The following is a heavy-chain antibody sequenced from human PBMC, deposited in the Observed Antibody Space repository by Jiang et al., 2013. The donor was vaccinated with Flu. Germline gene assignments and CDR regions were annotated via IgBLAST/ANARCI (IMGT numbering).Heavy chain of an antibody. J-gene: IGHJ4*02. Sequence: LLKPSETLSLTCAVYGGSFSGYYWSWIRQPPGKGLEWIGEINHSGSTNYNPSLKSRVTISVDTSKNQFSLKLSSVTAADTAVYYCARGSRYQLDPWQWYYFDYWGQGTLGHRLL. CDR3: ARGSRYQLDPWQWYYFDY. V-gene: IGHV4-34*01. CDR2: INHSGST. CDR1: GGSFSGYY. D-gene: IGHD6-19*01.